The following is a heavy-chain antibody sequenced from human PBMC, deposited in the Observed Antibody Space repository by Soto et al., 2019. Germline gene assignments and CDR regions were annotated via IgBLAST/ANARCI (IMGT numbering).Heavy chain of an antibody. CDR1: EFTCSDHY. V-gene: IGHV3-72*01. CDR2: TRNKANSYTT. Sequence: LRDRWAAAEFTCSDHYGDWVRQAPGKGLEWVGRTRNKANSYTTEYAASVKGRFTISRDDSKNSLYLQMNSLKTEDTAVYFCTRVPDYWGQGVLVTVSS. CDR3: TRVPDY. J-gene: IGHJ4*02.